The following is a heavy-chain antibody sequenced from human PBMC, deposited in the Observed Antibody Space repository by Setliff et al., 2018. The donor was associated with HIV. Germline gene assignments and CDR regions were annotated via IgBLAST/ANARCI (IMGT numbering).Heavy chain of an antibody. Sequence: SLKVSCKASGGTFTTISWVRQAPGQGLEWMGGIIPILGIANYTQKFQGRVTITADKSTSTAYMELSSLRSEDTAVYYCARDLMGARDYYGMDVWGQGTTVTVSS. CDR3: ARDLMGARDYYGMDV. CDR1: GGTFTT. D-gene: IGHD1-26*01. CDR2: IIPILGIA. V-gene: IGHV1-69*10. J-gene: IGHJ6*02.